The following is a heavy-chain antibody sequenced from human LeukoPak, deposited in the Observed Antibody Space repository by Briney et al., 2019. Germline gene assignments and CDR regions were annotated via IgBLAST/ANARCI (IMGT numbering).Heavy chain of an antibody. CDR1: GGSFSGYY. D-gene: IGHD2-2*01. CDR3: ARGSRRAQLLVRKYYYYYGMDV. V-gene: IGHV4-34*01. Sequence: PSETLSLTCAVYGGSFSGYYWSWIRQPPGKGLEWIGEINHSGSTNYNPSLKSRVTISVDTSKNQFSLKLSSVTAADTAVYYCARGSRRAQLLVRKYYYYYGMDVWGKGTTVTVSS. CDR2: INHSGST. J-gene: IGHJ6*04.